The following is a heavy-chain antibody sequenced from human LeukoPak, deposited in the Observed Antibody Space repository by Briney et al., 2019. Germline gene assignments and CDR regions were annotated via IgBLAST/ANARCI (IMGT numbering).Heavy chain of an antibody. CDR1: GGSYSCYY. CDR3: ASTYYDFCIGYRDYYMDV. J-gene: IGHJ6*03. Sequence: PSETLSLTCAVDGGSYSCYYWRWIRQPPGKRLEWIGEINHSGSTNYNPSLKSRVTISVDTSKNQFSLKLSSVTAADTAVYYCASTYYDFCIGYRDYYMDVWGKGTTVTVSS. CDR2: INHSGST. V-gene: IGHV4-34*01. D-gene: IGHD3-3*01.